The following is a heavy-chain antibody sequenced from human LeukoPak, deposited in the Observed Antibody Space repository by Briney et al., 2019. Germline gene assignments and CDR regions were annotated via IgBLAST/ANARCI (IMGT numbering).Heavy chain of an antibody. CDR3: ATGSSWYFEY. CDR1: GFTFSNYN. D-gene: IGHD6-13*01. Sequence: PGASLRLSCAASGFTFSNYNMNWVRQAPGKGLEWVSSCSSSSSYIYYADSVKGRFTISRDNAKNSLYLQMNSLRAEDTAVYYCATGSSWYFEYWGQGTLVTVSS. V-gene: IGHV3-21*01. CDR2: CSSSSSYI. J-gene: IGHJ4*02.